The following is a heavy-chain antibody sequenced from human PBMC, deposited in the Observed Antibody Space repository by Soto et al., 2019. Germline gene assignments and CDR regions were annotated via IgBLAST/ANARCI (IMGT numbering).Heavy chain of an antibody. CDR2: ISAHNGNT. CDR1: GYTFTSYG. CDR3: ARGRYGDY. V-gene: IGHV1-18*01. D-gene: IGHD1-1*01. J-gene: IGHJ4*02. Sequence: QVHLVQSGAEVKKPGASVKVSCKASGYTFTSYGITWVRQAPGQGLEWMGWISAHNGNTDYAQKLQGRVIVTRDTSSSTAYMELRGLISDATAVYCCARGRYGDYWGQGALVTVSS.